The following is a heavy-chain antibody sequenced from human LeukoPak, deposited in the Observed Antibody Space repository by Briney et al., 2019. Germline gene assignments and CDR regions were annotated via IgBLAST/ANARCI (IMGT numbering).Heavy chain of an antibody. Sequence: GASVKVSCTASGYTFTSYGISWVRQAPGQGLEWMGWISAYNGNTNYAQKLQGRVTMTTDTSTSTAYMGLRSLRSDDTAVYYCARHQGATMVRGVIIIDYFDYWGQGTLVTVSS. CDR1: GYTFTSYG. D-gene: IGHD3-10*01. CDR3: ARHQGATMVRGVIIIDYFDY. J-gene: IGHJ4*02. CDR2: ISAYNGNT. V-gene: IGHV1-18*04.